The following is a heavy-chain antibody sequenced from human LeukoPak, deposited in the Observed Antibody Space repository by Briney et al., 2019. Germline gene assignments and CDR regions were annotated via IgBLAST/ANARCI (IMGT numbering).Heavy chain of an antibody. J-gene: IGHJ4*02. V-gene: IGHV3-7*01. D-gene: IGHD3-22*01. Sequence: GGSLRLSCAASGFTFSSYWMSWVRQAPGKGLEWVANIKQDGSEKYYVDSVKGRFTISRDNAKNSLYLQMNSLRAEDTAAYYCARDRHYYYDSSGYYWSFWGQGALVTVSS. CDR1: GFTFSSYW. CDR3: ARDRHYYYDSSGYYWSF. CDR2: IKQDGSEK.